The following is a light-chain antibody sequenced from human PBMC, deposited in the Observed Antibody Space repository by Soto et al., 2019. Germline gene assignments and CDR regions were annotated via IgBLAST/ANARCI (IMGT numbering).Light chain of an antibody. CDR3: QQRNSWPPTFT. Sequence: VLTHSPVTLSLSPGERATLSCRASQSFRGLLAWYQQKPGQAPRLLIYDAYNRATGIPPRFSGSGSGTDFTLTISSLEPEDFAVYYCQQRNSWPPTFTFGQGTRLEIK. V-gene: IGKV3-11*01. CDR1: QSFRGL. CDR2: DAY. J-gene: IGKJ5*01.